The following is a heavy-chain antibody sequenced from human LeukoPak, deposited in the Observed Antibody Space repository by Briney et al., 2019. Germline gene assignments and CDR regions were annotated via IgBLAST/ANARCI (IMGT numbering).Heavy chain of an antibody. CDR2: ISGFNT. CDR1: GFAFSNYA. CDR3: AKDVCTSPRCLLYFDS. Sequence: PGGSLRLSCTTSGFAFSNYAMNWVRQAPGKGPEWVSGISGFNTYYADSVKGGFTIFRDNSKNVLYLQMDRLRAEDTAVYSCAKDVCTSPRCLLYFDSWGQGTLVTVSS. D-gene: IGHD2-8*01. J-gene: IGHJ4*02. V-gene: IGHV3-23*01.